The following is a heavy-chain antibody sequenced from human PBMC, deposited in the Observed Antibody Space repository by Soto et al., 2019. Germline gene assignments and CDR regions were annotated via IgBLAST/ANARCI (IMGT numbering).Heavy chain of an antibody. CDR3: ARHPPGYCSGGSCYSPYYFDY. CDR2: ISIDGSRT. Sequence: PGGSLRLSCSGSGFIFSIYAIHWVRQAPGKGLEYVSFISIDGSRTHYADSVKGRFTISRDTSKNQLSLKLSSVTAADTAVYYCARHPPGYCSGGSCYSPYYFDYWGQGTLVTVSS. CDR1: GFIFSIYA. D-gene: IGHD2-15*01. J-gene: IGHJ4*02. V-gene: IGHV3-64*04.